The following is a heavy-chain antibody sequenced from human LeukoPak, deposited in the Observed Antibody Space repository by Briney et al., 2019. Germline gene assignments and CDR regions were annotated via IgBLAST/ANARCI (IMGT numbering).Heavy chain of an antibody. CDR2: DSNNGNI. V-gene: IGHV4-59*01. J-gene: IGHJ4*02. Sequence: SETLSLTCTVSGGSISSYYWGWIRQPPGKGLEWIGYDSNNGNINYSPALKSRVTISVDTSKRQISLNLRSVTAADTAVYYCARDNWGSLDYWGQGALVTVSS. CDR1: GGSISSYY. D-gene: IGHD7-27*01. CDR3: ARDNWGSLDY.